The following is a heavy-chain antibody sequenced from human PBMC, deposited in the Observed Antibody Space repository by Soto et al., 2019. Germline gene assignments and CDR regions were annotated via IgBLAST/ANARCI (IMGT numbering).Heavy chain of an antibody. CDR1: GYTLAGYY. Sequence: ASVKVSCKASGYTLAGYYMRWVRQAPGQGLEWMGWINPNSGVTMYADSVKGRFTISRDNAKNSLYLQMNSLRAEDTAVYYCARDGGASTFDFDSWGQGTLVTVSS. J-gene: IGHJ4*02. V-gene: IGHV1-2*02. D-gene: IGHD3-16*01. CDR2: INPNSGVT. CDR3: ARDGGASTFDFDS.